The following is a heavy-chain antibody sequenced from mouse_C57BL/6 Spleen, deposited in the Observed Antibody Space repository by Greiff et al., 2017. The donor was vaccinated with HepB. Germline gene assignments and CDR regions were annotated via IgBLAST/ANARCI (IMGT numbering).Heavy chain of an antibody. V-gene: IGHV2-2*01. CDR2: IWSGGST. J-gene: IGHJ3*01. Sequence: VQLQQSGPGLVQPSQSLSITCTVSGFSLTSYGVHWVRQSPGKGLEWLGVIWSGGSTDYNAAFISRLSISKDNSKSQVFFKMNSLQADDTAIYYCARLYDYDGWFAYWGQGTLVTVSA. D-gene: IGHD2-4*01. CDR1: GFSLTSYG. CDR3: ARLYDYDGWFAY.